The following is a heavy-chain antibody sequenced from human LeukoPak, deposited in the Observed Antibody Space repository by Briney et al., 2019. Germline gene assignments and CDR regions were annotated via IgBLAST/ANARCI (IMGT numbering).Heavy chain of an antibody. CDR3: AKDQGEWEPGPFDE. D-gene: IGHD1-26*01. CDR2: ISYDGSNK. V-gene: IGHV3-30*18. CDR1: AFTFSSYG. J-gene: IGHJ4*02. Sequence: GRSLILSCGASAFTFSSYGMHWVRQAPGTRLEWVAVISYDGSNKYYADSVRGRFTISRYISKNKRYRQMSSLRAEHTAVYDCAKDQGEWEPGPFDEGSQARLATVYS.